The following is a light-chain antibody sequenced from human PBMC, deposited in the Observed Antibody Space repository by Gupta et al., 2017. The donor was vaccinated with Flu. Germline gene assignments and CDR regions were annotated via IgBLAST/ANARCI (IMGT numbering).Light chain of an antibody. Sequence: DLVINQSPDSLAVSLGERATINCKPSQSVLYSSNNKNYLAWYQQKPGQPPTLLIYWASTRESGVPDRSSGGGSGTDFTLTIRSLQAEDEAVDDCQKNDRTPLTFGQGTKVEIK. CDR3: QKNDRTPLT. J-gene: IGKJ1*01. CDR2: WAS. V-gene: IGKV4-1*01. CDR1: QSVLYSSNNKNY.